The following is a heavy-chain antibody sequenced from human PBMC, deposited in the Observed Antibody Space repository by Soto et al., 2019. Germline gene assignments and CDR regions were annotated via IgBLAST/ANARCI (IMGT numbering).Heavy chain of an antibody. CDR3: ARDGGSHTAVADTQYYGMDV. CDR1: GFSVSGNS. V-gene: IGHV3-53*01. Sequence: EVQLVASGGDLIQPGGSLRLSCGVSGFSVSGNSLSWVRQAPGKGLEWVSYMYVDGSTYYADSVRRRFILSRDNSKNTMYLQMNHLRGEATAVYYCARDGGSHTAVADTQYYGMDVWGQGITVSVSS. J-gene: IGHJ6*02. D-gene: IGHD6-19*01. CDR2: MYVDGST.